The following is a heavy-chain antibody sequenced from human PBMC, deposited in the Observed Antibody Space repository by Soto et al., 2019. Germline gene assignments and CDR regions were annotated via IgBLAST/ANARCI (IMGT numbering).Heavy chain of an antibody. D-gene: IGHD2-15*01. J-gene: IGHJ5*02. V-gene: IGHV1-24*01. CDR2: FDPEDGET. CDR3: ARSLGYCSGGSCSS. CDR1: GYTLTELS. Sequence: GTSVKVSCKVSGYTLTELSMHWVRQAPGKGLEWMGGFDPEDGETIYAQKFQGRVTMTEDTSTDTAYMELSSLRSEDTAVYYCARSLGYCSGGSCSSWGQGTLVTVSS.